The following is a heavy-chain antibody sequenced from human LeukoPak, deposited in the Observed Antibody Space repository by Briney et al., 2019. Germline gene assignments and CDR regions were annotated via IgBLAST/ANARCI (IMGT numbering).Heavy chain of an antibody. Sequence: PGGSLRLSCAASGFTFSDYYMSWIRQAPGKGLEWVSYISSSGSTIYYADSVKGRFTISRDNAKNSLYLQMNSLRAENTAVYYCARSHPYPYYYDSSGYSHFDYWGQGTLVTVSS. CDR2: ISSSGSTI. J-gene: IGHJ4*02. CDR3: ARSHPYPYYYDSSGYSHFDY. CDR1: GFTFSDYY. V-gene: IGHV3-11*01. D-gene: IGHD3-22*01.